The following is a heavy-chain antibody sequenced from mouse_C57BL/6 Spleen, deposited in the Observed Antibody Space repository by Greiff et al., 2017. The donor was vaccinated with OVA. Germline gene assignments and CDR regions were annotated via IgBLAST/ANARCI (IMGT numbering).Heavy chain of an antibody. Sequence: VQLQQSGAELVRPGPSVKVSCKASGYAFTNYLIEWVKQRPGQGLEWIGVINPGSGGTNYNEKFKGKATLTADKSSSTAYMQLSSLTSEDSAVYFCARSDYERAWFAYWGQGTLVTVSA. CDR3: ARSDYERAWFAY. CDR2: INPGSGGT. V-gene: IGHV1-54*01. CDR1: GYAFTNYL. J-gene: IGHJ3*01. D-gene: IGHD2-4*01.